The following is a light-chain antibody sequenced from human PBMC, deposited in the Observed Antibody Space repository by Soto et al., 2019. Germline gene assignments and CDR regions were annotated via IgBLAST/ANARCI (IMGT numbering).Light chain of an antibody. CDR2: GAT. CDR1: QNVLSD. V-gene: IGKV3-15*01. J-gene: IGKJ1*01. Sequence: EILLTQSPATLSVSPGETATLSCRASQNVLSDLAWYQQKPGQAPRLLVYGATTRATDAPAKFRGRGSGTEFSLTISSLQSEDCATYYCQQYRSWPRTFGQGSKVEI. CDR3: QQYRSWPRT.